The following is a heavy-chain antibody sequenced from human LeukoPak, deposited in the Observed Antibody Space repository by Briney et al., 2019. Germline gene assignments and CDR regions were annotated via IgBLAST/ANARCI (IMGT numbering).Heavy chain of an antibody. D-gene: IGHD6-6*01. Sequence: ASVTVSCKASGYTFTGYYIHWVRQAPGQGPEWMGWIYPYSGDTNYAQNFQGRVTMTRDTSISTAYMELSSLKSDDTAVYYCARDRNSGSSLDIWGQGTMLTVSS. J-gene: IGHJ3*02. CDR1: GYTFTGYY. V-gene: IGHV1-2*02. CDR3: ARDRNSGSSLDI. CDR2: IYPYSGDT.